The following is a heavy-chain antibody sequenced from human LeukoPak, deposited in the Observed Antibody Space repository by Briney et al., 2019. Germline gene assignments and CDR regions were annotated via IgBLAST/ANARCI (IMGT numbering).Heavy chain of an antibody. CDR2: ISSSGSTI. CDR1: GFTFSDYY. Sequence: GGSLRLSCAASGFTFSDYYMSWIRQAPGKGLEWVSYISSSGSTIYYADSVKSRFTISRDNAKNSLYLQMNSLRAEDTAVYYCARGLVPGDDLFDYWGQGTLVTVSS. J-gene: IGHJ4*02. D-gene: IGHD4-17*01. V-gene: IGHV3-11*01. CDR3: ARGLVPGDDLFDY.